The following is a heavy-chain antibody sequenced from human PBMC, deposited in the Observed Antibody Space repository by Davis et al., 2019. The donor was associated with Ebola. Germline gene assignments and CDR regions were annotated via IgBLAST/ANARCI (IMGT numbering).Heavy chain of an antibody. D-gene: IGHD2-8*02. V-gene: IGHV5-51*01. CDR3: ATLRRTITGMDDGFDI. J-gene: IGHJ3*02. Sequence: GESLKISCKGSEYIFTNYWIAWVRQTPGKGLEWMGIIFTGDSDTRYSPSFRGQVTISADKSFKTAFLHWSSLKASDTAMYYCATLRRTITGMDDGFDIWGQGTMVTVSP. CDR1: EYIFTNYW. CDR2: IFTGDSDT.